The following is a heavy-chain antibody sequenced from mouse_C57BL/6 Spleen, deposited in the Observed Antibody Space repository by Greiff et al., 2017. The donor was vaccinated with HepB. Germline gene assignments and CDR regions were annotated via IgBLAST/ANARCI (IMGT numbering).Heavy chain of an antibody. V-gene: IGHV1-19*01. Sequence: EVQGVESGPVLVKPGASVKMSCKASGYTFTDYYMNWVKQSHGKSLEWIGVINPYNGGTSYNQKFKGKATLTVDKSSSTAYMELNSLTSEDSAVYYCARWIYYGSSSDYWGQGTTLTVSS. CDR2: INPYNGGT. CDR3: ARWIYYGSSSDY. J-gene: IGHJ2*01. D-gene: IGHD1-1*01. CDR1: GYTFTDYY.